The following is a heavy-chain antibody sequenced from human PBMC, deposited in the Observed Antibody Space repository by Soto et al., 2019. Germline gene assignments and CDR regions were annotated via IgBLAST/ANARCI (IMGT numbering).Heavy chain of an antibody. D-gene: IGHD2-2*01. V-gene: IGHV4-39*01. J-gene: IGHJ5*02. CDR3: ARHSAVPAAPNIWFDP. CDR2: IYYSGST. Sequence: QLQLQESGPGLVKPSETLSLTCTVSGGSISSSSYYWGWIRQPPGKGLEWIGSIYYSGSTYYNPSLKSRVTISVDTSKNQFSLNLSSVAAADTAVYYCARHSAVPAAPNIWFDPWGQGTLVTVSS. CDR1: GGSISSSSYY.